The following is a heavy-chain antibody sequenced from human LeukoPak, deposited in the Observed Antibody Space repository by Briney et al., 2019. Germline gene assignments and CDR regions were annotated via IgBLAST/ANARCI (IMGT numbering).Heavy chain of an antibody. D-gene: IGHD6-13*01. Sequence: GGSLRLSCAASGFTFSSYAVHWVRQAPGKGLEWVAVMLFDGTNKRYAESVKGRFTVSRDNSKNSVYLQMNSLRLDDTAIYYCVRESLLFLAVDGPFDYWGQGTLVTVSS. V-gene: IGHV3-30-3*01. CDR3: VRESLLFLAVDGPFDY. CDR1: GFTFSSYA. J-gene: IGHJ4*02. CDR2: MLFDGTNK.